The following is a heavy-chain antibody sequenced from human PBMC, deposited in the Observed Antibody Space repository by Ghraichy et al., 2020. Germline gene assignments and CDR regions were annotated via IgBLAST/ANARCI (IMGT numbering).Heavy chain of an antibody. Sequence: LSLTCAASGFTFSGYWMSWVRQAPGKGLEWLANIKKDGNEQYYVDSVKGRFTISRDNAKNSLYLQMNSLRAEDLAVYYCARDLGSGWYFDYWGQGTLVTVSS. CDR3: ARDLGSGWYFDY. CDR2: IKKDGNEQ. D-gene: IGHD6-19*01. V-gene: IGHV3-7*01. J-gene: IGHJ4*02. CDR1: GFTFSGYW.